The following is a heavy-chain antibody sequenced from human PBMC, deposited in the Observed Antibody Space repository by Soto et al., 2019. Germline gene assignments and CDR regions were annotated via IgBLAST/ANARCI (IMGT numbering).Heavy chain of an antibody. CDR1: GFTFSSYS. V-gene: IGHV3-21*01. CDR2: ISRSSSYI. J-gene: IGHJ6*02. Sequence: KPWGSLRLSCSASGFTFSSYSMNWGRQAPGKVLEWVSSISRSSSYIYYADSVKGRFTISRDNAKNSLYLQMNSLRAEDTAVYYCARAGVGYCGSTSCYTGGIYYYYYGMDVWGQGTTVTVSS. CDR3: ARAGVGYCGSTSCYTGGIYYYYYGMDV. D-gene: IGHD2-2*02.